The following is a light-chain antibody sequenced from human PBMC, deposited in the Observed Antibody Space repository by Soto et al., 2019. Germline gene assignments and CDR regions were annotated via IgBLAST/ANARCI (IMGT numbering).Light chain of an antibody. CDR2: DVS. J-gene: IGLJ2*01. CDR1: SSDFTGYNY. Sequence: QSVLTQPRSVSGSPGQSVTISCTGTSSDFTGYNYVSWYQQHPGKAPKLIIYDVSKRPSGVPDRFSGSKSGNTASLTISGLQAEDEADYFCCSYAGSPVAFGGGTKLTVL. V-gene: IGLV2-11*01. CDR3: CSYAGSPVA.